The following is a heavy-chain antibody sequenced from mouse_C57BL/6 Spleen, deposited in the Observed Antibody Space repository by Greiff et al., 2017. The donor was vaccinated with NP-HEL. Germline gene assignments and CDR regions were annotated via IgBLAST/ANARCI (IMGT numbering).Heavy chain of an antibody. V-gene: IGHV3-6*01. Sequence: VQLKESGPGLVKPSQSLSLTCSVTGYSITSGYYWNWIRQFPGNKLEWMGYISYDGSNNYNPFLKNRISITLDTSKNQFYLKLNSVTTEDTATYYGARESPYYSNYGYFDVWGTGTTVTVSS. D-gene: IGHD2-5*01. CDR2: ISYDGSN. J-gene: IGHJ1*03. CDR1: GYSITSGYY. CDR3: ARESPYYSNYGYFDV.